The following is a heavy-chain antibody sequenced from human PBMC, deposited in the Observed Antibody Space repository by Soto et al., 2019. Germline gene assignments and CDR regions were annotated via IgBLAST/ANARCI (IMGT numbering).Heavy chain of an antibody. J-gene: IGHJ4*02. CDR2: IYYSGST. V-gene: IGHV4-59*01. CDR1: GGSISSYY. D-gene: IGHD3-10*01. Sequence: ASETLSLTCTASGGSISSYYWSWIRQPPGKGLEWIGYIYYSGSTNYNPSLKSRVTISVDTSKNQFSLKLSSVTAADTAVYYCARVAEKMVRGVIITFFDYWGQGTLVTVSS. CDR3: ARVAEKMVRGVIITFFDY.